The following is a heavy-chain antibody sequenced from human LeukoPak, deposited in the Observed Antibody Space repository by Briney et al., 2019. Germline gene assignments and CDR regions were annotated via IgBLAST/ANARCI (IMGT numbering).Heavy chain of an antibody. V-gene: IGHV4-4*07. D-gene: IGHD2-15*01. CDR1: GSSINSHY. CDR3: ARAPNPLPGTYYFDY. J-gene: IGHJ4*02. Sequence: SETLSLTCTVSGSSINSHYWSWIRQPAGKGLEWIGRIYISGSTNYNSSLQSRVTMSVDTSKNQFSLKLSSVTAADTAVYYCARAPNPLPGTYYFDYWGQRTLVTVSS. CDR2: IYISGST.